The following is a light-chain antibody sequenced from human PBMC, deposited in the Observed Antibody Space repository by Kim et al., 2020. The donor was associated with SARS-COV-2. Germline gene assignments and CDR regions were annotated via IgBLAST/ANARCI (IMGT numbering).Light chain of an antibody. CDR2: STS. Sequence: GTVTLTCASSTVAVTSDSYPNWFQQKPGHTPRALIYSTSNKHSWTPARFSGSLLGGKAALTLSGVQPEDEADYYCLLYYGVAQSWVFGGGTQLTVL. CDR1: TVAVTSDSY. V-gene: IGLV7-43*01. CDR3: LLYYGVAQSWV. J-gene: IGLJ3*02.